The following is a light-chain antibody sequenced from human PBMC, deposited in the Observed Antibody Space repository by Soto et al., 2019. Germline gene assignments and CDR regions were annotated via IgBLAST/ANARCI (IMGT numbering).Light chain of an antibody. V-gene: IGKV1-5*01. J-gene: IGKJ1*01. CDR1: QSISTW. CDR3: QQYNSCWT. Sequence: DIQMTQSPSTLSASVGDRVTITCRASQSISTWLAWYQQQPGKAPKLLIYDVSSLESGVPSRFSGSGSGTEFTLTISSLQPDDFATYYCQQYNSCWTFGQGTKVDIK. CDR2: DVS.